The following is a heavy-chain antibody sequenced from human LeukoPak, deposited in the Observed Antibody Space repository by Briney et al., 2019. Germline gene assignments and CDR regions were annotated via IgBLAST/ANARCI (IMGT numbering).Heavy chain of an antibody. V-gene: IGHV3-21*04. J-gene: IGHJ4*02. Sequence: GGSLRLSCAASGFTFSSYSMTWVRQAPGKGLEWVSSISSSSSYIYYADSVKGRFTISRDNAKNSLYLQMNSLRAEDTAVYYCAKDSEYGDPSFDYWGQGTLVTVSS. CDR1: GFTFSSYS. CDR2: ISSSSSYI. D-gene: IGHD4-17*01. CDR3: AKDSEYGDPSFDY.